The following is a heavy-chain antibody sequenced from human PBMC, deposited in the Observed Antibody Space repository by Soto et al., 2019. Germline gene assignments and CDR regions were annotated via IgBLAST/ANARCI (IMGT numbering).Heavy chain of an antibody. CDR3: ARADCSGGSCYTYDN. CDR2: IHPNSGDT. CDR1: GYTLSAYY. J-gene: IGHJ4*02. D-gene: IGHD2-15*01. Sequence: ASVKVSCKASGYTLSAYYLHWVRQAPGQGLEWVGWIHPNSGDTNYAQKFQDRVTLTRDTATSTAYMDLRRLRFNDTAVYYCARADCSGGSCYTYDNWGQGTLVTVSS. V-gene: IGHV1-2*02.